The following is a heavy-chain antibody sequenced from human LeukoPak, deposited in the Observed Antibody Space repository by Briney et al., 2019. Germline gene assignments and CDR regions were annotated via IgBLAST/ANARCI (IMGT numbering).Heavy chain of an antibody. CDR2: IKQDGSEK. CDR3: ARNTAAGTSRLLDYYYYYGMDV. D-gene: IGHD6-13*01. CDR1: GFAFKTYS. J-gene: IGHJ6*02. V-gene: IGHV3-7*01. Sequence: GRALRLSCEAAGFAFKTYSMHWVRQAPGKGLEWVANIKQDGSEKYYVDSVKGRFTISRDNAKNSLYLQMNSLRAEDTAVYYCARNTAAGTSRLLDYYYYYGMDVWGQGTTVTVSS.